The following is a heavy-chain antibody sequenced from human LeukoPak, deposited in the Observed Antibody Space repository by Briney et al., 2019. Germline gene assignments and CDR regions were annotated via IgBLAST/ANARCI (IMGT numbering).Heavy chain of an antibody. J-gene: IGHJ3*02. CDR1: GYSFTTYW. D-gene: IGHD3-10*01. V-gene: IGHV5-10-1*01. Sequence: GESLKISCKGSGYSFTTYWISWVRQMPGKGLEWMGRIDPSDSYTSYSPSFQGHVTISADKSISTAYPQWSSLKASDTATYYCARRLGSGSYYNHDAFDIWGQGTMVTVSS. CDR3: ARRLGSGSYYNHDAFDI. CDR2: IDPSDSYT.